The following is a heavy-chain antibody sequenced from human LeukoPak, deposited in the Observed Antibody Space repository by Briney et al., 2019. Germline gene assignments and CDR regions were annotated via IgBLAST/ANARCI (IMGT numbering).Heavy chain of an antibody. J-gene: IGHJ4*02. CDR1: GGSISSGDYY. CDR2: IYYSGST. D-gene: IGHD3-9*01. V-gene: IGHV4-30-4*02. Sequence: SETLSLTCTVSGGSISSGDYYWSWIRQPPGKGLEWIGYIYYSGSTYYNPSLKSRVTISVDTSKNQFSLKLSSVTAADTAVYYCARGERLRYFDWFQEGPYYFDYWGQGTLVTVSS. CDR3: ARGERLRYFDWFQEGPYYFDY.